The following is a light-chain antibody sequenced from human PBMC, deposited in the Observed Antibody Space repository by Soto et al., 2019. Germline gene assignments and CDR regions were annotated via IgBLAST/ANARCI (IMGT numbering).Light chain of an antibody. CDR3: CSYAGSGTWV. CDR2: EDT. J-gene: IGLJ3*02. V-gene: IGLV2-23*01. Sequence: QSALTQPASVSGSPGQSITMSCTGTSSDVGNYNLVSWYQHHPGKAPQVILYEDTKRPSGVSHRFSGSKSGITASLTTSGLQTEDEADYYCCSYAGSGTWVFGGGTQLTVL. CDR1: SSDVGNYNL.